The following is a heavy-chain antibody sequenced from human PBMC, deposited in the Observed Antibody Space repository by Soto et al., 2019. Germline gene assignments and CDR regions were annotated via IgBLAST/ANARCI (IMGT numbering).Heavy chain of an antibody. J-gene: IGHJ4*02. CDR1: GYTFTSYG. Sequence: QVQLVQSGAEVKKPGASVKVSCKASGYTFTSYGIRWVRQAPGQGFEWIGWISVYNGNTKYAQKLQGRVTMTTDTSTSTAYLELRSLRSDDTAMYYCARPGGIATADPYYFDYWGQGTLVTVSS. CDR2: ISVYNGNT. D-gene: IGHD6-13*01. CDR3: ARPGGIATADPYYFDY. V-gene: IGHV1-18*04.